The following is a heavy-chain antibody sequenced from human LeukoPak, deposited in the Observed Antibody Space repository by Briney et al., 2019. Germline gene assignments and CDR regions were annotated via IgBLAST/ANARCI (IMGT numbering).Heavy chain of an antibody. Sequence: PSETLSLTCTVSGGSISSYYCSWIRQPAGKGLEWIGEINQSGSTNYNPSLKSRVTISLDTSKNQFSLKVTSVTAADTAVYYCARHKWLRFYYFDYWGQGTLVTVSS. CDR3: ARHKWLRFYYFDY. V-gene: IGHV4-59*08. D-gene: IGHD5-12*01. CDR1: GGSISSYY. J-gene: IGHJ4*02. CDR2: INQSGST.